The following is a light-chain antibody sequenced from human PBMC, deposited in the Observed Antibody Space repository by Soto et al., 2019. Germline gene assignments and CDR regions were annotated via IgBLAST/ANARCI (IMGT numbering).Light chain of an antibody. CDR3: SSYSISTAYL. J-gene: IGLJ1*01. CDR2: EVS. CDR1: SSDVGGYDY. V-gene: IGLV2-14*01. Sequence: LPHPASGSGSPGLSIPISRAGTSSDVGGYDYVSWYQLHPGKAPKLMIFEVSNRPSGVSYRFSGSKSGNTASLTISGLMAEDEADYFCSSYSISTAYLFGTGTKVTVL.